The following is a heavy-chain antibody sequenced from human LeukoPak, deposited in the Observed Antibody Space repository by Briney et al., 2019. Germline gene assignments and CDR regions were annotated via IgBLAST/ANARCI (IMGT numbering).Heavy chain of an antibody. V-gene: IGHV4-39*07. CDR3: ARKLRFLNYYMDV. CDR1: GGSISSSSYY. CDR2: IYYSGST. J-gene: IGHJ6*03. D-gene: IGHD3-3*01. Sequence: PSETLSLTCTVSGGSISSSSYYWGWIRQPPGKGLEWIGSIYYSGSTYYNPSLKSRVTISVDTSKNQFSLKLSSVTAADTAVYYCARKLRFLNYYMDVWGKGTTVTVSS.